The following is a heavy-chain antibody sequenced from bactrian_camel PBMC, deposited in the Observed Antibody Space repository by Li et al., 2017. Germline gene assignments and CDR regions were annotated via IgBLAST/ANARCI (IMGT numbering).Heavy chain of an antibody. J-gene: IGHJ4*01. V-gene: IGHV3S40*01. CDR2: IYIGDGST. D-gene: IGHD3*01. Sequence: DVQLVESGGGSVQAGGSLTLSCAVSGYTFSSYCMGWFRQAPGKEREGVVSIYIGDGSTHYADSVKGRFTISGDSAKNTVYLEMNNLKVEDTARYYCSGAPGADYWGQGTQVTVS. CDR3: SGAPGADY. CDR1: GYTFSSYC.